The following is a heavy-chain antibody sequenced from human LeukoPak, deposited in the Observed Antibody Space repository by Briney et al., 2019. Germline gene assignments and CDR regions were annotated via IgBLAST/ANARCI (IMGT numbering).Heavy chain of an antibody. CDR1: GGTFSSYA. D-gene: IGHD3-10*01. CDR2: IIPIFGTA. Sequence: SVKVSCKASGGTFSSYAISWVRQAPGQGLEWMGGIIPIFGTANYAQKFQGRVTITTDESTSTAYMELSSPRSEDTAVYYCARVGYYGSGSYSWFDPWGQGTLVTVSS. CDR3: ARVGYYGSGSYSWFDP. J-gene: IGHJ5*02. V-gene: IGHV1-69*05.